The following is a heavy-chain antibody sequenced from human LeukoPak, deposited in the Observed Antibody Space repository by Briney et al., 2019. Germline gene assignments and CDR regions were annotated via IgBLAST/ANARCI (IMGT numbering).Heavy chain of an antibody. Sequence: SETLSLTCTVSGGSISSYYWSWIRQPPGKGLEWIGYIYYSGSTNYYPSLKSRVTISVDTSKNQFSLKLSSVTAADTAVYYCARGPMGIVDYWGQGTLVTVSS. CDR3: ARGPMGIVDY. CDR2: IYYSGST. CDR1: GGSISSYY. J-gene: IGHJ4*02. V-gene: IGHV4-59*01. D-gene: IGHD2-2*03.